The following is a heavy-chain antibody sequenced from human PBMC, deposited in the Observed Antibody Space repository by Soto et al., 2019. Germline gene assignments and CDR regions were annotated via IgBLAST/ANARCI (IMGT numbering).Heavy chain of an antibody. CDR3: ARGIVVVPGAMRYYHYGMDV. D-gene: IGHD2-2*01. CDR2: IYYSGST. Sequence: PSETLALTCTFSVGSISSYYWSWIWQPPGKGLEWIGYIYYSGSTSYNPSLKSRVTISVDTSKNQFSLKLSSVTAADTALYYCARGIVVVPGAMRYYHYGMDVWGQGTTVTVSS. V-gene: IGHV4-59*01. CDR1: VGSISSYY. J-gene: IGHJ6*01.